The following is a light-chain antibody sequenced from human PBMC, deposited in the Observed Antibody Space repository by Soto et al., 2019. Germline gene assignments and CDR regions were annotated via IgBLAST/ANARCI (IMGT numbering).Light chain of an antibody. J-gene: IGKJ3*01. CDR2: GAS. CDR3: QQANSYPRT. CDR1: QGISGY. V-gene: IGKV1-12*01. Sequence: DIQMTQSPSSVSASVGDRVTITCRASQGISGYLLWFQQKPGKAPKLLIYGASTLQSGVPSRFSGSGSGTDFTLTITSLQPVDFATYYCQQANSYPRTFGPGTKVDFK.